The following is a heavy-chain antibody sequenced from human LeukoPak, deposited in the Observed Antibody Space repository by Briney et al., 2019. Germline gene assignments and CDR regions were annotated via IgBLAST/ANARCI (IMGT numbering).Heavy chain of an antibody. CDR3: ATYDFAF. J-gene: IGHJ4*02. V-gene: IGHV3-48*04. Sequence: PGGPLRLSCAGSGFTFSTYSMTWVRQAPGKGLEWVSYISSGSSTIHYTDSVEGRFTISRDNAKNSLYLHMNSLRAEDTAVYYCATYDFAFWGPGTLVTVSS. CDR1: GFTFSTYS. CDR2: ISSGSSTI.